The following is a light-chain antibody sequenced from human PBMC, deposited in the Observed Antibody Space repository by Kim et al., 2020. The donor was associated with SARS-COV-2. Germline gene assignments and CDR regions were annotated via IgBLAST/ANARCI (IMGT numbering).Light chain of an antibody. CDR1: QSVSRSH. CDR2: AAS. V-gene: IGKV3-20*01. J-gene: IGKJ4*01. Sequence: SPGESATLSCRASQSVSRSHLAWDQQKAGQAPRLLIYAASRRATDIPDRFSGSGSGTDFTLTISRLEPEDFALYYCQQYGSSPLTFGGGTKVDIK. CDR3: QQYGSSPLT.